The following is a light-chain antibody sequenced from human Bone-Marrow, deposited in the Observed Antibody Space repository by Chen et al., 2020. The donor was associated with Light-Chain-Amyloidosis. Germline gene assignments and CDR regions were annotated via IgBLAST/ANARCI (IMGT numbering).Light chain of an antibody. CDR3: QQSYSTLGIT. J-gene: IGKJ5*01. CDR2: AAS. V-gene: IGKV1-39*01. CDR1: QSISSY. Sequence: DIQMTHSPSSLSASVGDRVTITCRASQSISSYLNWYQQKPGKAPKLLIYAASSLQSGVPSRFSGSGSGTDFTLTISSLQPEDFATYYCQQSYSTLGITFGQGTRLEIK.